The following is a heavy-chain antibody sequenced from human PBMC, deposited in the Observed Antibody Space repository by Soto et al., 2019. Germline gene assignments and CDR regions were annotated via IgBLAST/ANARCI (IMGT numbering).Heavy chain of an antibody. Sequence: PSETLSLTCTVSGGSISSGDYYWSWIRRPPGKGLEWIGYIYYSGSTYYNPSLKSRVTISVDTSKNQFSLKLSSVTAADTAVYYCARGSYYYDRSGYYHYWGQGTLVTVSS. CDR3: ARGSYYYDRSGYYHY. V-gene: IGHV4-30-4*01. CDR2: IYYSGST. J-gene: IGHJ4*02. CDR1: GGSISSGDYY. D-gene: IGHD3-22*01.